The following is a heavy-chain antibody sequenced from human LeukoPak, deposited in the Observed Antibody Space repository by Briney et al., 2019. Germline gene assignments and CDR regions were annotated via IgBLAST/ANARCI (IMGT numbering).Heavy chain of an antibody. Sequence: SETLSLTCTVSGGSISSSSYYWGWIRQPPGKGLEWIGSIYYSGSTYYNPSLKSRVTISVDTSKNQFSLKLSSVTAADTAVYYCARHPSQYYDILTGYYNGLFFDYWGQGTLVTVSS. CDR2: IYYSGST. V-gene: IGHV4-39*01. J-gene: IGHJ4*02. D-gene: IGHD3-9*01. CDR3: ARHPSQYYDILTGYYNGLFFDY. CDR1: GGSISSSSYY.